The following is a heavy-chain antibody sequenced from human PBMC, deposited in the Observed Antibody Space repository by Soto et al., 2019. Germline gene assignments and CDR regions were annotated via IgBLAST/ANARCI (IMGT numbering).Heavy chain of an antibody. CDR3: ARAPLDSTSPKSAFDI. V-gene: IGHV1-18*01. CDR2: ISTYNGNP. CDR1: GYTFTSYG. D-gene: IGHD6-6*01. Sequence: QVQLVQSGPEVKKPGASVQVSCKASGYTFTSYGISWVRQAPGQGLEWMGWISTYNGNPNYAQKLQGRVTMTTDTSTSTAYMELRSLRSDDTAVFYCARAPLDSTSPKSAFDIWGQGTVVTVSS. J-gene: IGHJ3*02.